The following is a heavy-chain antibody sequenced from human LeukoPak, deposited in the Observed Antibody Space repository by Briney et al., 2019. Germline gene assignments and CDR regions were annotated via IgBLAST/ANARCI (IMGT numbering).Heavy chain of an antibody. Sequence: GSLGLSCAASGFTFSSYGMHWVRQAPGKGLEWVAVISYDGSNKYYADSVKGRFTISRDNSKNTLYLQMNSLRAEDTAVYYCATLGDGDYGGDYYGMDVWGQGTTVTVSS. CDR3: ATLGDGDYGGDYYGMDV. V-gene: IGHV3-30*03. CDR1: GFTFSSYG. J-gene: IGHJ6*02. CDR2: ISYDGSNK. D-gene: IGHD4-17*01.